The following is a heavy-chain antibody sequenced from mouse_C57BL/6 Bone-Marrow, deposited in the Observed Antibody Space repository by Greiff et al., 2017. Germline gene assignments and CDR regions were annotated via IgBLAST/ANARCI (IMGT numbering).Heavy chain of an antibody. V-gene: IGHV3-6*01. Sequence: EVQVVESGPGLVKPSQSLSLTCSVTGYSITSGYYWNWIRQFPGNKLEWMGYISYDGSNNYNPSLKNRISITRDTSKNQFFLKLNSVTTEDTATYYCARDVGDAMDYWGQGTSVTVSS. CDR1: GYSITSGYY. CDR3: ARDVGDAMDY. CDR2: ISYDGSN. J-gene: IGHJ4*01.